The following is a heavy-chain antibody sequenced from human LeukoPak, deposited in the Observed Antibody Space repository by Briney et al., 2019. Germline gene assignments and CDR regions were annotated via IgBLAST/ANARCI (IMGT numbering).Heavy chain of an antibody. V-gene: IGHV3-48*01. Sequence: GGSLRLSCAVSGFTFSRHSMSWVRQAPGRGLEWVSFMSDDTTNIYYADSVRGRFTISRDNAGNSLFLQMNSLRAEDTAVYYCARHPRASQYYFDYWGQGILVTVSS. CDR2: MSDDTTNI. CDR1: GFTFSRHS. J-gene: IGHJ4*02. CDR3: ARHPRASQYYFDY.